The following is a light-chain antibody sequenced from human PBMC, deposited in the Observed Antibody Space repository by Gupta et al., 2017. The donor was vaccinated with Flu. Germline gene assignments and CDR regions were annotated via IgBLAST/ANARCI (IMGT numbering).Light chain of an antibody. CDR1: SSNTGGGYE. V-gene: IGLV1-40*01. CDR3: QSYDSSLSGWV. CDR2: GNS. J-gene: IGLJ3*02. Sequence: QSGLTQPPPVSGAPGQRLTISCPGSSSNTGGGYEVHWYQQLPGTAPKLLIYGNSNRPSGVPDRFSGSKSGTSAALAITGLQAEDEADYYCQSYDSSLSGWVFGGGTKLTVL.